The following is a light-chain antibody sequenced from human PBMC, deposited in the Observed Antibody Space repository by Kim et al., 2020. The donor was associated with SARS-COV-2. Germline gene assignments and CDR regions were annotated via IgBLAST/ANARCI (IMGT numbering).Light chain of an antibody. CDR2: GAS. J-gene: IGKJ2*01. CDR1: QSVSSN. Sequence: EIVMTQSPATLSVSPGERATLSCRASQSVSSNLAWYQQRPGQAPWLLIHGASTRATGVPARFSGSGSGTEFTLTISSLQSEDFAVYYCQQYSDWPRAFGQGTKLEI. CDR3: QQYSDWPRA. V-gene: IGKV3-15*01.